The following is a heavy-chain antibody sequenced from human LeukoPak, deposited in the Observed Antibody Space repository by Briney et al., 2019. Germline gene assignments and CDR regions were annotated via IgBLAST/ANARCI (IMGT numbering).Heavy chain of an antibody. D-gene: IGHD2-8*02. CDR2: MNPNSGNT. V-gene: IGHV1-8*02. Sequence: ASVTVSCKASGGTFSSYAISWVRQAPGQGLEWLGWMNPNSGNTGYAQQFQGRVTMTRNTSISTAYMELNSLKSEDTAVYYCARAHCTGGFCPALYWGQGTLVTVSS. J-gene: IGHJ4*02. CDR1: GGTFSSYA. CDR3: ARAHCTGGFCPALY.